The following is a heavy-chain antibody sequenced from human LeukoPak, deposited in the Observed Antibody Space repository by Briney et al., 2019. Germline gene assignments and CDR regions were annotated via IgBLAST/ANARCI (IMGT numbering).Heavy chain of an antibody. CDR2: ISGSGGST. J-gene: IGHJ4*02. Sequence: GGSLRLSCAGSGFAFSGTWLNWVRQAPGKGLEWVSAISGSGGSTYYADSVKGRFTISRDNSKNTLYLQMNSLRAEDTAVYYCAKREGIAAAGTKFDYWGQGTLVTVSS. CDR1: GFAFSGTW. V-gene: IGHV3-23*01. D-gene: IGHD6-13*01. CDR3: AKREGIAAAGTKFDY.